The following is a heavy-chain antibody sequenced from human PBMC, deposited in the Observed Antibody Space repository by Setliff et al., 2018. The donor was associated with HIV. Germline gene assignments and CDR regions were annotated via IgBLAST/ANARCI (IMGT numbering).Heavy chain of an antibody. CDR2: IYYHGST. CDR1: GGSISSTNYF. Sequence: ASETLSLTCTVSGGSISSTNYFWGWIRQPPGKGLEWIGTIYYHGSTYYNPSLESRVTISIDTSRNQFSLQLTSVTAADTAVYYCVNPSGAMGDFDSWGQGTLVTAPQ. V-gene: IGHV4-39*01. D-gene: IGHD3-16*01. CDR3: VNPSGAMGDFDS. J-gene: IGHJ4*02.